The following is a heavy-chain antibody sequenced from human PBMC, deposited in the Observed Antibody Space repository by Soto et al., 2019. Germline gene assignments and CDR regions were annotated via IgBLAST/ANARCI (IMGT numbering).Heavy chain of an antibody. CDR1: GSTFRAYR. CDR2: IDSSDSDI. CDR3: ANLDFTFGSIDVFDL. Sequence: PGESLMISCPASGSTFRAYRISWVRQMPCPGLEWLGTIDSSDSDITYSPSFQGHVTIAADKSISTAFLRWTSLKSSDSGMYFCANLDFTFGSIDVFDLWGQGTIDT. V-gene: IGHV5-10-1*01. J-gene: IGHJ3*01. D-gene: IGHD3-3*01.